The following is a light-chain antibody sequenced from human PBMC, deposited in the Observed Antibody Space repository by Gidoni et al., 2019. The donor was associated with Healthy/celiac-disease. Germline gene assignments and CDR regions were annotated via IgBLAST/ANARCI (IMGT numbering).Light chain of an antibody. V-gene: IGKV1-39*01. CDR3: QQGYGTRWT. CDR2: AAS. J-gene: IGKJ1*01. CDR1: QSSSSY. Sequence: DIQMIQPPSSLSASVGDRVTITCRASQSSSSYLNWYQQKPRKAPKLLIYAASSLQSGVPSGISGRGSVTAYTLTISSLQAEDFATYYCQQGYGTRWTCGQGTKVEIK.